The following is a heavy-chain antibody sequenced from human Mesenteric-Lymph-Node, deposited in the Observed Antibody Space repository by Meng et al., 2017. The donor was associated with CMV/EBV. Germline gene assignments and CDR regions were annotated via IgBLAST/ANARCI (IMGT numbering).Heavy chain of an antibody. V-gene: IGHV1-69-2*01. Sequence: KVSGYTFTDRYTHWVQQAPGKGLQWMGLVDPEDGKTIYSAKFQGRVTITADTSTDTAFLELSSLRSEDTAAYYCATGSVITTYHFDYWGQGTLVTVSS. J-gene: IGHJ4*02. CDR1: GYTFTDRY. CDR2: VDPEDGKT. D-gene: IGHD3-16*01. CDR3: ATGSVITTYHFDY.